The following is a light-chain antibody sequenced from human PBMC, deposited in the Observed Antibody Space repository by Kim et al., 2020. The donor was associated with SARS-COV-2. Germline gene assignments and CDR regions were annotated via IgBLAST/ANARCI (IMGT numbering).Light chain of an antibody. CDR3: QQYGSSPRT. Sequence: SPGERATLSCRASQSVSSSYLAWYQKKPGQAPRLLIYGASSRATGIPDRFSGSGSGTDFTLTISRLEPEEFAVYYCQQYGSSPRTFGQGTKVDIK. CDR2: GAS. J-gene: IGKJ1*01. V-gene: IGKV3-20*01. CDR1: QSVSSSY.